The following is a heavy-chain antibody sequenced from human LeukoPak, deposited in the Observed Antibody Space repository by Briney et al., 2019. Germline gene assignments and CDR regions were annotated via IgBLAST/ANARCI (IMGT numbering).Heavy chain of an antibody. D-gene: IGHD4-17*01. CDR3: ARAPHLTTWGQADY. V-gene: IGHV3-11*04. CDR2: ISSSGSTI. Sequence: GGSLRLSCAASGFTFSDYYMSWIRQAPGEGLEWVSYISSSGSTIYYADSVKGRFTISRDNSKNTLYLQMNSLRAEDTAVYYCARAPHLTTWGQADYWGQGTLVTVSS. CDR1: GFTFSDYY. J-gene: IGHJ4*02.